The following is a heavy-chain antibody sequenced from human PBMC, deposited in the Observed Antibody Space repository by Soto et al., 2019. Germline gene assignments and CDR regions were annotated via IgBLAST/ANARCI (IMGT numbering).Heavy chain of an antibody. D-gene: IGHD2-2*01. Sequence: QVQLVQSGAEVKKPGASVKVSCKASGYTFTSYGISWVRQAPGQGLEWMGWISAYNGNTDYPQKLQGRVTMTTDTXTXTXXMELRSLRSDDTAVYYCAREGYCISTSCYASALDYWGQGTLVTVSS. CDR1: GYTFTSYG. J-gene: IGHJ4*02. CDR2: ISAYNGNT. CDR3: AREGYCISTSCYASALDY. V-gene: IGHV1-18*01.